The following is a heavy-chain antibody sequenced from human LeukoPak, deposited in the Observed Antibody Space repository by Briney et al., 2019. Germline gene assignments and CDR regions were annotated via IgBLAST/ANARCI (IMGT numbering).Heavy chain of an antibody. V-gene: IGHV4-59*01. CDR1: GGSISSYY. CDR2: IYYSGNT. Sequence: PSETLSLTCTVSGGSISSYYWNWIRQPPGKGLEWIGYIYYSGNTNYNPSPESRVTISIDTSKSQISLRLSSVTAADTAVYYCARDQYSSGWLGLDYWGQGALVTVSS. CDR3: ARDQYSSGWLGLDY. J-gene: IGHJ4*02. D-gene: IGHD6-19*01.